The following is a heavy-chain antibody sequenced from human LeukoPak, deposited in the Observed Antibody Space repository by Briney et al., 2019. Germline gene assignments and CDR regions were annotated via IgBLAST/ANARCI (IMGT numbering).Heavy chain of an antibody. V-gene: IGHV4-59*08. CDR1: GGSISSYY. J-gene: IGHJ6*02. CDR3: ARRGRGYDV. Sequence: SETLSLTCTVSGGSISSYYWSWIRQPPGKGLEWIGYIYYSGSTNYNPSLESRVTISVDTSKNQFSLKLSSVTAADTAVYYCARRGRGYDVWGQGTTVTVSS. CDR2: IYYSGST. D-gene: IGHD3-10*01.